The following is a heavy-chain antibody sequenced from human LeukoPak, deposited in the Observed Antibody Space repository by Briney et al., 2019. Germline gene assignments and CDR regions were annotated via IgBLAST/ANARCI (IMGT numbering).Heavy chain of an antibody. CDR2: IHYTGST. J-gene: IGHJ4*02. CDR1: GGSISSISSNN. CDR3: ARHFGT. Sequence: PSETLSLTCAVSGGSISSISSNNWAWIRQPPGKGLELIAAIHYTGSTYYNPSFMSRVTISVDTSKNQFSLKLRSVTAADTAVYYCARHFGTWGQGTLVTVSS. V-gene: IGHV4-39*01. D-gene: IGHD3/OR15-3a*01.